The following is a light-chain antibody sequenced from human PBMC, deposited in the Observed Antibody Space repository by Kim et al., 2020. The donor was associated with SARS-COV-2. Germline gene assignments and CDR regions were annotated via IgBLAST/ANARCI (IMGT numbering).Light chain of an antibody. Sequence: GQSVTIPCTGTSSDVGGYNYLSWYQQHPGKAPKLIIYEVTKRPSGVPGRFSGSKSGDTASLTVSGLQAEDEADYYCSSYAGSNNYVFGTGTKVTVL. J-gene: IGLJ1*01. V-gene: IGLV2-8*01. CDR1: SSDVGGYNY. CDR2: EVT. CDR3: SSYAGSNNYV.